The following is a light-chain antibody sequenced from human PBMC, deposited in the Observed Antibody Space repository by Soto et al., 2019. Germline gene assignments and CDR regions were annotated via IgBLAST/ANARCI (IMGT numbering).Light chain of an antibody. CDR3: VLCMGSGISA. V-gene: IGLV8-61*01. CDR1: SGSVSPSHY. J-gene: IGLJ2*01. CDR2: NTN. Sequence: QTVVTQEPSFSVSPGGTVTLTCGLSSGSVSPSHYPSWYQQTPGQPPRTLIYNTNTRSSGVPDRFSGSVLGNKAALTITGAQADDESDYYCVLCMGSGISAFGGGTKVTVL.